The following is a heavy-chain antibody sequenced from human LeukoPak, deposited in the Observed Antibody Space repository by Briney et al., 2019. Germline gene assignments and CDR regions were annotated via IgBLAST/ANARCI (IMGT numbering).Heavy chain of an antibody. J-gene: IGHJ4*02. CDR1: GFRFDTHD. Sequence: GGSLRLSCAASGFRFDTHDLNWVHQAPGKGLECVAHISKTSTYIHYADSVKGRFTISRDNAKNLVHLQMNSLRADDTAVYFCARDSRKGGYYSEFWGQGTVVTVSS. CDR2: ISKTSTYI. D-gene: IGHD3-22*01. V-gene: IGHV3-21*01. CDR3: ARDSRKGGYYSEF.